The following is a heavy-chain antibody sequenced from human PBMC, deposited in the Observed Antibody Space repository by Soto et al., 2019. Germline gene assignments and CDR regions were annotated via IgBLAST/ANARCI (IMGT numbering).Heavy chain of an antibody. V-gene: IGHV3-23*01. D-gene: IGHD4-4*01. CDR3: TKAVTTYYSYGMDV. J-gene: IGHJ6*02. Sequence: EVQLLESGGGLVQPGGSLRLSCAASGFTFSSYAMSWVRQAPGKGLEWVSTISGSGGRTDYADSVKGRFTISRDNLKNTLYLQMNSLRAEDTAGYYCTKAVTTYYSYGMDVWGQGTTVTVSS. CDR1: GFTFSSYA. CDR2: ISGSGGRT.